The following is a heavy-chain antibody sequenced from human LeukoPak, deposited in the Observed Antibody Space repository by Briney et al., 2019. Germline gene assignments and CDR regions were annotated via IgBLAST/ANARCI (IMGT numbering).Heavy chain of an antibody. CDR2: ISGSNPGT. D-gene: IGHD2-8*02. Sequence: GGSLRLSCAASGFTFSTYAMSWVRQSPGRRREWVAAISGSNPGTYHADSVKGRFTIPRDNSKNTLHRQMRSLRAEDSAIYYCXXXSLGHCTGXFCYHFDSWGQGTLVTVSS. CDR1: GFTFSTYA. CDR3: XXXSLGHCTGXFCYHFDS. V-gene: IGHV3-23*01. J-gene: IGHJ4*02.